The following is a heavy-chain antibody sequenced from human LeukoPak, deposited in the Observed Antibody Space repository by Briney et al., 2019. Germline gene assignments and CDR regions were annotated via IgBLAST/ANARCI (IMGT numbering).Heavy chain of an antibody. CDR1: GFTFSSSV. Sequence: GGSLRLSCTASGFTFSSSVMSWVRQAPGKGLEWVSAISGSGSNTYYADSVKGRFTISRDNSQSTLHLQIDSLRAEDTAVYYRAKVVAHWGQGTLVTVSS. CDR3: AKVVAH. J-gene: IGHJ4*02. V-gene: IGHV3-23*01. CDR2: ISGSGSNT.